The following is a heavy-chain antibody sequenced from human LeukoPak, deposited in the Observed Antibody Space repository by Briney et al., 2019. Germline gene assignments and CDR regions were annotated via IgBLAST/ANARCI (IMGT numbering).Heavy chain of an antibody. D-gene: IGHD2-8*01. V-gene: IGHV1-24*01. CDR2: FDPEDGET. CDR1: GYTLTELS. J-gene: IGHJ6*02. Sequence: GASVKVSCKVSGYTLTELSMHWVRQAPGKGLEWMGGFDPEDGETIYAQKFQGRVTMTEGTSTDTAYMELSSLRSEDTAVYYCATGMVSQPMDVWGQGTTVTVSS. CDR3: ATGMVSQPMDV.